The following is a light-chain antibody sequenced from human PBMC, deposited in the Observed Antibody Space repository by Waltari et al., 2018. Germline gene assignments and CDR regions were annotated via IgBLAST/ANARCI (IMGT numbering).Light chain of an antibody. V-gene: IGLV2-23*01. CDR3: CSYAANSVL. CDR1: SSDVGSYNL. CDR2: EGT. J-gene: IGLJ2*01. Sequence: QSALTQPASVSGSPGQSITIPCPGTSSDVGSYNLVSWYQQHPGKAPQLMIYEGTKRPSGVSNRFSGSRSGNTASLTISGLQAEDEASYYCCSYAANSVLFGGGTKLTVL.